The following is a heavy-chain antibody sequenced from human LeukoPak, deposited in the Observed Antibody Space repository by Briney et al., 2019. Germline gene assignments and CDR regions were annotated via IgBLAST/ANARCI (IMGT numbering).Heavy chain of an antibody. V-gene: IGHV3-21*01. CDR3: ARPYGYYYYYMDV. CDR2: ISSSSSYI. J-gene: IGHJ6*03. D-gene: IGHD3-10*01. Sequence: PGGSLRLSCAASGFTFCSYGMNWVRQAPGKGPEWVSSISSSSSYIYYADSVKGRFTISRDNAENSLYLQMNSLRVEDTAVYYCARPYGYYYYYMDVWGKGTTVTVSS. CDR1: GFTFCSYG.